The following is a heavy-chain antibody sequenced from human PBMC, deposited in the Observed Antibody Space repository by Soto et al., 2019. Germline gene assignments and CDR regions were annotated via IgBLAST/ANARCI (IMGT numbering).Heavy chain of an antibody. CDR3: AKDVGRHDPYNWFDP. Sequence: PGGSLRLSCAASGFTFSSYAMSWVRQAPGKGLEWVSAISGSGGSTYYADSVKGRFTISRDNSKNTLYLQMNSLRAEDTAVYYCAKDVGRHDPYNWFDPWGQGTLVTAPQ. CDR2: ISGSGGST. CDR1: GFTFSSYA. V-gene: IGHV3-23*01. D-gene: IGHD3-16*01. J-gene: IGHJ5*02.